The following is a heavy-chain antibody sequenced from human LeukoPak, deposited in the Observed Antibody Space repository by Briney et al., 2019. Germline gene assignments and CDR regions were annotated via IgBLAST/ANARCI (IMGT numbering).Heavy chain of an antibody. J-gene: IGHJ5*02. CDR3: ARGPGVVVAAPLLT. Sequence: SETLSLTCAVYGGSFSGYYWSWIRQPPGKGLEWIGEINHSGSTNYNPSLKSRVTISVDTSKNQFSLKLSSVTAADTAVYYCARGPGVVVAAPLLTWGQGTLVTVSS. V-gene: IGHV4-34*01. CDR1: GGSFSGYY. CDR2: INHSGST. D-gene: IGHD2-15*01.